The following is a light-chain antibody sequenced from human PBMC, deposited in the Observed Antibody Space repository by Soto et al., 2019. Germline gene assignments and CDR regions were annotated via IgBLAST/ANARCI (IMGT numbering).Light chain of an antibody. CDR2: KAS. CDR3: QQYNDYPLT. Sequence: DIQMPQSPSTLSESVGDRVTITCRDSQRISSWLAWYQQKPGKAPKLLMYKASNLESGVPSRFSGSGYGTEFTLTISSLQPDDFATYHCQQYNDYPLTFGGGTKVEIK. V-gene: IGKV1-5*03. CDR1: QRISSW. J-gene: IGKJ4*01.